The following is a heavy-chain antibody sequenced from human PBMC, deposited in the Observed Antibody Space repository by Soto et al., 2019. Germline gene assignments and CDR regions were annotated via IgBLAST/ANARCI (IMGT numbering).Heavy chain of an antibody. J-gene: IGHJ6*02. CDR1: GGSFSFYF. CDR2: INHSGST. Sequence: LSLTCTVYGGSFSFYFWTWIRQSPGKGLEWIGEINHSGSTNYNPSLTSRVTISVDPSKNQFSLKLTAVTAADMAVYYCARGAYSSRGMDVWGQGTTVTVSS. CDR3: ARGAYSSRGMDV. V-gene: IGHV4-34*01. D-gene: IGHD6-19*01.